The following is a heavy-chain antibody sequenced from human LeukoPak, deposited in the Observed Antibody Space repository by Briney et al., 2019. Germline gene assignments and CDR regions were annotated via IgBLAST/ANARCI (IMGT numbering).Heavy chain of an antibody. CDR2: IYYSGST. CDR1: GGSISSYY. V-gene: IGHV4-59*01. J-gene: IGHJ5*02. CDR3: ARVAYQGWFDP. Sequence: SETLSLTCTVSGGSISSYYWSWIRQPPGKGLEWIGYIYYSGSTNYNPSLKSRVTISVDTSKNQFSLKLSSVTAADTAVYYCARVAYQGWFDPWGQGTLVTVSS.